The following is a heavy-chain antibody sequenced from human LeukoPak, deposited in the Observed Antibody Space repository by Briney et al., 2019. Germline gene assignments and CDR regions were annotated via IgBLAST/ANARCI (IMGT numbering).Heavy chain of an antibody. J-gene: IGHJ4*02. CDR3: ARGRVYSNYVRYFDY. Sequence: SSETLSLTCAVYGGSFSGYYWSWIRQPPGKGLEWIGEINHSGSTNYNPSLKSRVTISVDTSKNQFSLKLSSVTAADTAVYYCARGRVYSNYVRYFDYWGQGTLVTVSP. D-gene: IGHD4-4*01. CDR1: GGSFSGYY. CDR2: INHSGST. V-gene: IGHV4-34*01.